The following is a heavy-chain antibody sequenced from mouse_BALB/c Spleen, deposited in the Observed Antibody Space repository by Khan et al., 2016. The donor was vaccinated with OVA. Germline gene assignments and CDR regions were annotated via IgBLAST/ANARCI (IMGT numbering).Heavy chain of an antibody. V-gene: IGHV1-18*01. CDR3: ARRAYYAYYLYFDV. Sequence: EVQLQQSGPELVKPGASVKISCKTSGYTFTEYTIHWVKQSHGKSLEWIGRFNPNNGGAHYNQKFKGKATLTVDKSYSTAYMELRSLTSEDSAVYYCARRAYYAYYLYFDVWGAGTTVTVSS. D-gene: IGHD1-2*01. J-gene: IGHJ1*01. CDR1: GYTFTEYT. CDR2: FNPNNGGA.